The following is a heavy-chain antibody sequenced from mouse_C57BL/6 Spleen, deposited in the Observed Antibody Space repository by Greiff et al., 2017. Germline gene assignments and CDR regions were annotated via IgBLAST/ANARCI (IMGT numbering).Heavy chain of an antibody. CDR3: VTYYDYDVDWYFDV. V-gene: IGHV10-3*01. Sequence: EVQLVESGGGLVQPKGSLKLSCAASGFTFNTYAMHWVRQAPGTGLEWVARIRSKSSNYATYYADSVKDRFTISRDDSQSMLYLQMNNLKTEDTAMYYCVTYYDYDVDWYFDVWGTGTTVTVSS. CDR1: GFTFNTYA. D-gene: IGHD2-4*01. CDR2: IRSKSSNYAT. J-gene: IGHJ1*03.